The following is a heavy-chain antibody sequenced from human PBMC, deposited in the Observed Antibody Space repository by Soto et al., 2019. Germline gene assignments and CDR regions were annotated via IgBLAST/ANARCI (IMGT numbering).Heavy chain of an antibody. CDR2: ISDTGGYT. D-gene: IGHD3-10*01. CDR3: VKDHGTAMVRGGLDS. J-gene: IGHJ4*02. Sequence: PGGSLRLSCSASGFTFSSFAMHWVRQAPGKGLEYISSISDTGGYTPYADSVKGRFTISRDNSKNTLYLQMSSLRPDDTAVYYCVKDHGTAMVRGGLDSWGQGA. V-gene: IGHV3-64D*06. CDR1: GFTFSSFA.